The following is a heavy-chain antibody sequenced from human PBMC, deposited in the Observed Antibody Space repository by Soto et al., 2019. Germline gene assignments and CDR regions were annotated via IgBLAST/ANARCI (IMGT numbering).Heavy chain of an antibody. J-gene: IGHJ4*02. CDR1: GFSLSTSGVG. CDR2: IYWNDDK. D-gene: IGHD3-3*01. Sequence: QITLKESGPTLVKPTQTLTLTCTFSGFSLSTSGVGVGWIRQPPGKALEWLALIYWNDDKRYSPSLKSRLTITKDTSKNQVVLTMTNMDPVDTATYYCAHIRNTIFGVVTTHFAYWGQGPLVTVSS. CDR3: AHIRNTIFGVVTTHFAY. V-gene: IGHV2-5*01.